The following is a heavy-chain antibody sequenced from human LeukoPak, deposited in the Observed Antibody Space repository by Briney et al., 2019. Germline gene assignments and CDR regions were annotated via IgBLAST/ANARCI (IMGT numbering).Heavy chain of an antibody. Sequence: QPGGSLRLSCAASGLTVSSNYMTWVRPAPKRGLEWVSVLYNSGTTYYADSVKGRFTISRDNSKNTVYLQMNSLRAEDTAVYYCARDWTGDRGGLDAFDIWGQGTMVTVSS. V-gene: IGHV3-66*01. CDR1: GLTVSSNY. D-gene: IGHD3/OR15-3a*01. CDR3: ARDWTGDRGGLDAFDI. CDR2: LYNSGTT. J-gene: IGHJ3*02.